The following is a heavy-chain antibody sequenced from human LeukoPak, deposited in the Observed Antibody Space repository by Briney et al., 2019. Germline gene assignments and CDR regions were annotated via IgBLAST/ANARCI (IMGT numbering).Heavy chain of an antibody. V-gene: IGHV3-53*01. CDR2: IYSGGNI. CDR3: VSHSDSLTSYSFDY. J-gene: IGHJ4*02. Sequence: GGSLRLSCAASGFTVSSNYMSWVRQAPGKGLEWVSIIYSGGNIYYADSVKGRFTVSRDGSKNTLSLQMNSLRAEDTAVYYCVSHSDSLTSYSFDYWGRGTLVTVSS. CDR1: GFTVSSNY. D-gene: IGHD3-9*01.